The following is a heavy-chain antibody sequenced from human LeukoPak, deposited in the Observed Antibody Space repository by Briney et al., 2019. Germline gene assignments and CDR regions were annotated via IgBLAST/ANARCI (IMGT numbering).Heavy chain of an antibody. J-gene: IGHJ4*02. CDR3: ARGGGRQLATSHSYFDY. V-gene: IGHV4-4*07. D-gene: IGHD2-15*01. CDR1: GGSISGYY. Sequence: SETLSLTCNVSGGSISGYYWSWIRQPAGKGLEWIGRIYSSGTTNYNPSLKGRLTMSVDTSKNQFSLELSSVTAADTAVYFCARGGGRQLATSHSYFDYWGQGILVPVSS. CDR2: IYSSGTT.